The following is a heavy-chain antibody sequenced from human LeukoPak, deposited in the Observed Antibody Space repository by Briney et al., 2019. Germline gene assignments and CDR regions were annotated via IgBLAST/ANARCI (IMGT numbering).Heavy chain of an antibody. Sequence: GGSLRLSCAASGFTFSISEMHWVRRAPGKGLESISAIGSNGDTTYYANSVKGRFTISRDNSKNTLYLQMGSLRAEDMAVSYCARRTAGTTGVFDYWGQGTLVTVSS. J-gene: IGHJ4*02. D-gene: IGHD1-1*01. CDR2: IGSNGDTT. CDR3: ARRTAGTTGVFDY. CDR1: GFTFSISE. V-gene: IGHV3-64*01.